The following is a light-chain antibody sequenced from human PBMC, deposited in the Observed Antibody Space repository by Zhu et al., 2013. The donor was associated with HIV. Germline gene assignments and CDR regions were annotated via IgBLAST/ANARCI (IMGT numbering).Light chain of an antibody. CDR1: SSDIGGYNY. J-gene: IGLJ2*01. CDR2: RSV. Sequence: QSALTQPASVSGSPGQSVTISCSGTSSDIGGYNYVSWYQQHPGKAPKVLNFCRSVTGPQGFRDRFSGSKSGNTASLTIYGLQTDDEAEYYCSSYTSASTLIFGGGTKLTVL. CDR3: SSYTSASTLI. V-gene: IGLV2-14*01.